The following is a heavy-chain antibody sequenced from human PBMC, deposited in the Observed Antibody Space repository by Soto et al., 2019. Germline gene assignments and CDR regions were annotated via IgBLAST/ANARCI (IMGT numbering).Heavy chain of an antibody. CDR2: VYHTGDT. D-gene: IGHD2-21*02. V-gene: IGHV4-4*02. Sequence: SETLSLTCGVSGGTVASSHWWSWVRQSPGRGLEWIGNVYHTGDTNFNPSLQSRVTFSVGKSNNQFSLRLTSVTAADTAVYFCAREIVTAGGNNYFDPWGPGTLVTVSA. CDR1: GGTVASSHW. J-gene: IGHJ5*02. CDR3: AREIVTAGGNNYFDP.